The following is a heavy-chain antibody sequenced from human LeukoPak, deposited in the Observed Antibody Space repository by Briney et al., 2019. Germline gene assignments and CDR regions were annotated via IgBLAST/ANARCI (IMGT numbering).Heavy chain of an antibody. CDR3: AKPRDIDSWAFDV. CDR2: ISYDGRNK. V-gene: IGHV3-30*18. D-gene: IGHD2-15*01. CDR1: EXTFNNHD. J-gene: IGHJ3*01. Sequence: GGSLRLSCAASEXTFNNHDMHWVRQAPGKGLEWVAAISYDGRNKYYADSVKGRFTISRDNSKNTLNLQMNSLRTEDTAVFYCAKPRDIDSWAFDVWGQGTMVTVSS.